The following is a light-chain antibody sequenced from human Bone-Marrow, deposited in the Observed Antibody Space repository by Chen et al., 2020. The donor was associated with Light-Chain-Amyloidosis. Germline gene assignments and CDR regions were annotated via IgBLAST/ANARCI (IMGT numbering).Light chain of an antibody. Sequence: QSALTQPASVSGSPGQSITISCTGTSSDVGGYNYVSWYQQHPGKAPKLMIYDVSTRPSGVSNGFSGAKSGNTASLTISGLQAEDEADYYCSSYTASSTLVFGTGTNVTVL. CDR2: DVS. CDR1: SSDVGGYNY. CDR3: SSYTASSTLV. V-gene: IGLV2-14*03. J-gene: IGLJ1*01.